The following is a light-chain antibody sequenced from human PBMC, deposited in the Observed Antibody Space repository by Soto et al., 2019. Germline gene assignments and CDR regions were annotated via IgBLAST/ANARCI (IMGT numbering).Light chain of an antibody. CDR2: EVR. CDR1: SSDVTGYNY. Sequence: QPVLTQPASVSGSPGQSITISCTGTSSDVTGYNYVYWYQQHPGKAPKLIIFEVRNRPSGVSNRFSGSKSANTAFLTISGLQADDEADYYCASYTSSSIYVFGAGTKLTVL. V-gene: IGLV2-14*01. J-gene: IGLJ1*01. CDR3: ASYTSSSIYV.